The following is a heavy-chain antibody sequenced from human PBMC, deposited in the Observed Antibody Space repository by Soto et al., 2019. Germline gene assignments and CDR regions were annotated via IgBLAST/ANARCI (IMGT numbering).Heavy chain of an antibody. CDR2: ISGSGGST. CDR3: AKDTYSSGWFNRFDP. CDR1: GFTFSSYA. D-gene: IGHD6-19*01. Sequence: GGSLRLSCAASGFTFSSYAMSWVRQAPGKGLEWVSAISGSGGSTYYADSVKGRFTISRDNSKNTLYLQMNSLRAEDTAVYYCAKDTYSSGWFNRFDPWGQGTLVTVSS. J-gene: IGHJ5*02. V-gene: IGHV3-23*01.